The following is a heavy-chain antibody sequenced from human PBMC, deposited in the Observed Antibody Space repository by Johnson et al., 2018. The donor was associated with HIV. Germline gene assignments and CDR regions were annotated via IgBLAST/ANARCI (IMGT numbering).Heavy chain of an antibody. CDR3: ARAWGSRDILTALRGAFDI. V-gene: IGHV3-7*05. CDR2: IRQDGSEK. D-gene: IGHD3-9*01. CDR1: GFTFSIYW. Sequence: MQLVESGGGLVQPGGSLRLSCAASGFTFSIYWMTWVRQAPGKGLEWVASIRQDGSEKYFVDSVKGRFTISRDNAKNSLYLQMNSLRVEDTAVYYCARAWGSRDILTALRGAFDIWGQGTMVTVPS. J-gene: IGHJ3*02.